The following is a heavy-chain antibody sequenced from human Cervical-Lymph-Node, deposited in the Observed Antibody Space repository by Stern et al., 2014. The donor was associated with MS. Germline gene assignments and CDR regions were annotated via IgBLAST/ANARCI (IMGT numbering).Heavy chain of an antibody. D-gene: IGHD2-15*01. CDR3: AKGGGLDHWGYYGMDV. CDR1: GFTFSSCG. V-gene: IGHV3-30*18. CDR2: ISYDGSNK. J-gene: IGHJ6*02. Sequence: VQLVESGGGVVQPGRSLRLSCAASGFTFSSCGMHWVRQAPGKGLEWEAVISYDGSNKYYPDSVKGRFTISRDNSKNTLYLQMNSLRAEDTAVYYCAKGGGLDHWGYYGMDVWGQGTTVTVSS.